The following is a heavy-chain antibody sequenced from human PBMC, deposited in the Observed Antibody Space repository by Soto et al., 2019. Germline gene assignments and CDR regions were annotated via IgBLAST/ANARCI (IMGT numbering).Heavy chain of an antibody. Sequence: ASVKVSCKASGGTFSSYAISWVRQAPGQGLEWMGGIIPILGIANYAQKFQGRVTITADKSTSTAYMELSSLRSEDTAVYYCVRETSGYCGGDCYYFDYWGQGTLVTVSS. V-gene: IGHV1-69*10. J-gene: IGHJ4*02. D-gene: IGHD2-21*02. CDR2: IIPILGIA. CDR3: VRETSGYCGGDCYYFDY. CDR1: GGTFSSYA.